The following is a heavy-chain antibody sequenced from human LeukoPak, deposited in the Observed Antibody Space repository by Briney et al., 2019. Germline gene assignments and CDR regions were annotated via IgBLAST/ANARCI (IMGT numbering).Heavy chain of an antibody. CDR3: ARDHGSGSSSFDY. Sequence: ASVKVSCKASGYTFTGYYMHWVRQAPGQGLEWMGWINPNSGGTNYAQKFQGRVTMTRDTSISTAYMELSRLRSDDTAVYYCARDHGSGSSSFDYWGQGTLVTVSS. J-gene: IGHJ4*02. V-gene: IGHV1-2*02. D-gene: IGHD3-10*01. CDR1: GYTFTGYY. CDR2: INPNSGGT.